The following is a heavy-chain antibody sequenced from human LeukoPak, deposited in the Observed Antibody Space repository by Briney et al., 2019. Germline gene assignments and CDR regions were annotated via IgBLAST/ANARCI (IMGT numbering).Heavy chain of an antibody. CDR3: AKNIVASDAFDI. D-gene: IGHD5-12*01. V-gene: IGHV1-2*02. J-gene: IGHJ3*02. Sequence: GASVKVSCKASGYTFTGYYMHWVRQAPGQGLEWMGWINPNSGGTNYAQKFQGRVTMTRDRSISTAYMELSRLRSDDTAVYYCAKNIVASDAFDIWGQGTMVTVSS. CDR2: INPNSGGT. CDR1: GYTFTGYY.